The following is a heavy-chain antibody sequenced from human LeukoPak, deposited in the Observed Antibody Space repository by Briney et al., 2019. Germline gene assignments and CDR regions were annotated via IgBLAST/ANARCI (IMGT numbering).Heavy chain of an antibody. D-gene: IGHD3-16*01. CDR3: ARFGQLRLGAFDY. J-gene: IGHJ4*02. CDR1: GGSISSSSYY. V-gene: IGHV4-39*07. CDR2: IYYSGST. Sequence: PSETLSLTCTVSGGSISSSSYYWGWIRQPPGKGLEWIGSIYYSGSTYYNPSLKSRVTISVDTSKNQFSLKLSSVTAADTAVYYCARFGQLRLGAFDYWGQGTLVTVSS.